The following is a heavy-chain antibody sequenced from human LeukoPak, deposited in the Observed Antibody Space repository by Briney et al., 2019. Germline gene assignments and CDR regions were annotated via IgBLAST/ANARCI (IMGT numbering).Heavy chain of an antibody. CDR3: ARGFDSKSTYFDY. Sequence: SETLSLTCTVSGDSISSYYWSWIRQPPGKGLEWIGYIYYSGSTNYNPSLKSRVTISVDTSKNQFSLRLTSVSAADTAVYYCARGFDSKSTYFDYWGQGTLLTVSS. CDR2: IYYSGST. J-gene: IGHJ4*02. D-gene: IGHD5-12*01. CDR1: GDSISSYY. V-gene: IGHV4-59*01.